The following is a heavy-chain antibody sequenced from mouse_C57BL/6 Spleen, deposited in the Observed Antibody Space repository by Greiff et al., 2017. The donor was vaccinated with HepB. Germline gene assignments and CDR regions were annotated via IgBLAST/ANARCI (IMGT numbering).Heavy chain of an antibody. D-gene: IGHD2-5*01. CDR2: IYPGNSDT. CDR3: TRSGGYSNRYAMDY. Sequence: EVQLQQSGTVLARPGASVKMSCKTSGYTFTSYWMHWVKQRPGQGLEWIGAIYPGNSDTSYNQKFKGKAKLTAVTSASTAYMELSSLTNEDSAVYYCTRSGGYSNRYAMDYWGQGTSVTVSS. J-gene: IGHJ4*01. V-gene: IGHV1-5*01. CDR1: GYTFTSYW.